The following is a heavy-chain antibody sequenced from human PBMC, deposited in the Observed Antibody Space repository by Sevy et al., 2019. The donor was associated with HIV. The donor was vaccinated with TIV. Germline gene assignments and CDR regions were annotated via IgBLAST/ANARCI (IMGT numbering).Heavy chain of an antibody. Sequence: GGSLRLSCVASGFIVSSNYMSWVRQAPGKGLEWVSVIYSAGPTYYADSVKGRFTISRDNSKNTLYLQMNSLRADDTAVYYGARVGVISSGWFYFDYWGQGALVTVSS. V-gene: IGHV3-53*01. D-gene: IGHD6-19*01. CDR2: IYSAGPT. CDR3: ARVGVISSGWFYFDY. CDR1: GFIVSSNY. J-gene: IGHJ4*02.